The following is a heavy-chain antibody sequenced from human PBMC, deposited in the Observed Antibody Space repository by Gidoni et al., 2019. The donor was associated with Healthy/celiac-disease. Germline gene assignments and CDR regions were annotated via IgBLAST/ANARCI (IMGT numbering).Heavy chain of an antibody. CDR3: AREDYGEGGYMDV. D-gene: IGHD4-17*01. CDR2: IWYDGSNK. J-gene: IGHJ6*03. V-gene: IGHV3-33*01. Sequence: QVQLVESGGGVVQPGRSLRLSCAASGFTFSSYGMHWVRQAPGKGLEWVAVIWYDGSNKYYADSVKGRFTISRDNSKNTLYLQMNSLRAEDTAVYYCAREDYGEGGYMDVWGKGTTVTVSS. CDR1: GFTFSSYG.